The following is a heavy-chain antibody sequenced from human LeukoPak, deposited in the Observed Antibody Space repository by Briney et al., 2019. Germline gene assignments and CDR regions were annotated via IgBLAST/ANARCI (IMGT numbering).Heavy chain of an antibody. CDR2: INHSGST. J-gene: IGHJ4*02. V-gene: IGHV4-39*07. CDR3: ARGPYDFWSGYAISYYFDY. Sequence: SETLSLTCTVSGGSISSSSYYWGWIRQPPGKGLEWIGEINHSGSTNYNPSLKSRVTISVDTSKNQFSLKLSSVTAADTAVYYCARGPYDFWSGYAISYYFDYWGQGTLVTVSP. D-gene: IGHD3-3*01. CDR1: GGSISSSSYY.